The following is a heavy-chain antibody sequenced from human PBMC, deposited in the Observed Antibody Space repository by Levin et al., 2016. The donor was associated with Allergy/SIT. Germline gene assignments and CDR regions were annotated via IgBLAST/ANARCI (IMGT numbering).Heavy chain of an antibody. CDR1: GFTFSSYA. CDR2: INEGGDGA. D-gene: IGHD2-21*02. V-gene: IGHV3-23*01. J-gene: IGHJ4*02. Sequence: GESLKISCAASGFTFSSYALHWVRQAPGKGLEWVSAINEGGDGADYADSAKGRFTISRDNSRNTLFLQIHSLRAEDTAVYYCAKRGSITSDYYLESWGQGILVTVSS. CDR3: AKRGSITSDYYLES.